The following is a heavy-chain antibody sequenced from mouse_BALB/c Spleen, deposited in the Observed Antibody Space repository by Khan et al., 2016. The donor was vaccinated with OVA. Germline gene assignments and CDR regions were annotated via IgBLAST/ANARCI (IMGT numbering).Heavy chain of an antibody. CDR2: ISYSGST. D-gene: IGHD1-2*01. CDR1: GYSITSGYG. Sequence: DVKLQESGPGLVKPSQSLSLTCTVTGYSITSGYGWNWIRQFPGNKLEWMGYISYSGSTNYNPSLKSRISITRDTSKNQFFLQLNSVTTEDTATHYCARTARIKYWGQGTTLTVSS. J-gene: IGHJ2*01. V-gene: IGHV3-2*02. CDR3: ARTARIKY.